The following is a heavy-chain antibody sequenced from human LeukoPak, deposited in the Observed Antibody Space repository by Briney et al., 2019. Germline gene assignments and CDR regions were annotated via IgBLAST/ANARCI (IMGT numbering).Heavy chain of an antibody. CDR2: ISSSSSTI. V-gene: IGHV3-48*01. J-gene: IGHJ4*02. CDR3: AKDRGSSGWNGLDY. Sequence: PGGSLRLSCAASGFTFSSYSMNWVRQAPGKGLEWVSYISSSSSTIYYADSVKGRFTISRDNSKNTLYLQMISLRAEDTAVYYCAKDRGSSGWNGLDYWGQGTLVTVSS. CDR1: GFTFSSYS. D-gene: IGHD6-19*01.